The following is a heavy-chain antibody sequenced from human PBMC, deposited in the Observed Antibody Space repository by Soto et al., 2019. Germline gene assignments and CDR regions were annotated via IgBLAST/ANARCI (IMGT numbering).Heavy chain of an antibody. J-gene: IGHJ4*02. V-gene: IGHV3-21*02. Sequence: EVQLVESGGGLVKPGGSLRLSCGVSGFTFSTYSMNWVRKAPGKGLEWVSCISSSSSITHYADSVKGRFTIARDNANKSLFLQMNSLIAENTAVYYCARVRDSLLLGPIDSWGQVTLVTFSA. CDR1: GFTFSTYS. D-gene: IGHD3-10*01. CDR2: ISSSSSIT. CDR3: ARVRDSLLLGPIDS.